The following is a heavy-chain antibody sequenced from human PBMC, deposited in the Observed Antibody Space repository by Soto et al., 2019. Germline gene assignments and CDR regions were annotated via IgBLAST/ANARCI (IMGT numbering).Heavy chain of an antibody. D-gene: IGHD6-6*01. V-gene: IGHV4-59*01. Sequence: SETLSLTCSVSGGSISGYYWSWIRQAPGKGLEWIGYVYDTGSTSYNPSLQSRVTISVDTSKKQFSLSLRLVTTADTAVYFCARSIAVPSSHIDHWGQGTRVTVSS. J-gene: IGHJ4*02. CDR2: VYDTGST. CDR1: GGSISGYY. CDR3: ARSIAVPSSHIDH.